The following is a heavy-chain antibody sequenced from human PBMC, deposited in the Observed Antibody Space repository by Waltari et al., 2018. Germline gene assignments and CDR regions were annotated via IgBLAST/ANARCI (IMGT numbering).Heavy chain of an antibody. Sequence: EVQLLESGGGLVQPGGSLRLSCAASGFTFSSYAMSWVRQAPGKGLAWVSAISGSGGSTYYADSVKGRFTISRDNSKNTLYLQMNSLRAEDTAVYYCAKGGYYDSSGYLFFYYYYYGMDVWGQGTTVTVSS. CDR1: GFTFSSYA. D-gene: IGHD3-22*01. CDR2: ISGSGGST. CDR3: AKGGYYDSSGYLFFYYYYYGMDV. J-gene: IGHJ6*02. V-gene: IGHV3-23*01.